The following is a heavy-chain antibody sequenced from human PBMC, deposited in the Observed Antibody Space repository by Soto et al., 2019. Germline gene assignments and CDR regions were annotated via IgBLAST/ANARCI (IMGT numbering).Heavy chain of an antibody. CDR1: GFIFSSYA. CDR3: ARVVHSGWPVDD. V-gene: IGHV3-30-3*01. J-gene: IGHJ4*02. D-gene: IGHD6-19*01. CDR2: ISYDGNNK. Sequence: QVQLVESGGGVVQPGRSLRLSCAASGFIFSSYAMHWVRQAPGKGLEWVAVISYDGNNKYYADSVKGRFTISRDNPKNTLYLQMNSLRAEDTAVYYCARVVHSGWPVDDWGQGTLVTVSS.